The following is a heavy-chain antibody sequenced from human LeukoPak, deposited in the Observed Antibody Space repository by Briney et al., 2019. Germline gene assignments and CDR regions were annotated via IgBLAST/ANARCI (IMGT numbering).Heavy chain of an antibody. V-gene: IGHV3-7*04. CDR2: IKQDGSQK. CDR1: GFTFSNYW. J-gene: IGHJ6*03. Sequence: QSGGSLRLSCAASGFTFSNYWMSWVRQAPGKGLEWVANIKQDGSQKYYVESVKGRFTISRDNAKNSLYLQMNSLRAEDTAVYYCARAGGGYYYYYYMDVWGKGTTVTVSS. CDR3: ARAGGGYYYYYYMDV.